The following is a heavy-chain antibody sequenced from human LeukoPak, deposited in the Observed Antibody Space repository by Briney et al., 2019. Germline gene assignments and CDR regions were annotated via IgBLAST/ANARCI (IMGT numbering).Heavy chain of an antibody. V-gene: IGHV1-8*01. D-gene: IGHD5-12*01. J-gene: IGHJ5*01. CDR2: MNPNSRKS. CDR3: ARESGLTDNWLDS. CDR1: GYSFTTHD. Sequence: ASVKVSCKASGYSFTTHDINWVRQSTGQGLEWMGWMNPNSRKSGYAQKFQGRVTMTRDTSISTVYMELSSLGSDDTAVYYCARESGLTDNWLDSWGQGTLVIVSS.